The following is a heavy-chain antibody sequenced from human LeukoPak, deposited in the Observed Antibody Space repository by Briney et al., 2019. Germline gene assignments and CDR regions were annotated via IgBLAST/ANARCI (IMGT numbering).Heavy chain of an antibody. CDR1: GFTFSSYG. CDR3: AKDLTPMAAGAYYFDY. V-gene: IGHV3-30*18. Sequence: GGSLRLSCAASGFTFSSYGMHWVRQAPGKGLEWVAVISYDGSNKYYADSVKGRFTISRDNSKNTLYLQMNSLRAEDTAVYYCAKDLTPMAAGAYYFDYWGQGTLVTVSS. J-gene: IGHJ4*02. D-gene: IGHD5-24*01. CDR2: ISYDGSNK.